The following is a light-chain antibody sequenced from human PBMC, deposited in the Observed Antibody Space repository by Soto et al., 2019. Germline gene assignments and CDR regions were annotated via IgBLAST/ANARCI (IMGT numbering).Light chain of an antibody. Sequence: QSVLTQPRSVSGSPGQSVTISCTGTSSDVGEYDYVSWYQQHPGKAPKLMIFDVSERPSGVPDRFSGSKTGNTASLTISGLQAEDEADYYCCSYAGSPEVFGTGTKVTVL. J-gene: IGLJ1*01. CDR3: CSYAGSPEV. CDR1: SSDVGEYDY. V-gene: IGLV2-11*01. CDR2: DVS.